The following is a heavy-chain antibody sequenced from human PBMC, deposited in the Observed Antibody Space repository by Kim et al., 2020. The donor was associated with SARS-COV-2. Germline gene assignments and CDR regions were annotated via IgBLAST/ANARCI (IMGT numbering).Heavy chain of an antibody. Sequence: DSVKGRFTISRDNAKNTLYLQMNSRRAEDTAVYYCAGAQTGKQWRVARTWGQGTMVTVSS. CDR3: AGAQTGKQWRVART. J-gene: IGHJ4*02. V-gene: IGHV3-30*07. D-gene: IGHD6-19*01.